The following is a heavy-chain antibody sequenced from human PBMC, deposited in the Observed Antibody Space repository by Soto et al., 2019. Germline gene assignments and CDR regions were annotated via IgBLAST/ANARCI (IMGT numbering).Heavy chain of an antibody. J-gene: IGHJ6*02. D-gene: IGHD1-7*01. CDR3: AKAELSYYYYGMDV. CDR1: GFTFSSYA. V-gene: IGHV3-23*01. Sequence: EVQLLESGGGLVQPGGSLRLSCAASGFTFSSYAMSWVRQAPGKGLEWVSAISGSGGSTYYADSVKGRFTISRDNSKNTQYLQMNSLRAEDTAVYYCAKAELSYYYYGMDVWGQGTTVTVSS. CDR2: ISGSGGST.